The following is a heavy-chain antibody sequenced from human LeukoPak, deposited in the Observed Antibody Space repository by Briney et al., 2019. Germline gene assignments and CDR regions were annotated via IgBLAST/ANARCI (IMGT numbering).Heavy chain of an antibody. CDR2: INTDGSST. D-gene: IGHD1-1*01. CDR1: GFTFSSFW. J-gene: IGHJ4*02. CDR3: AREWKKTGAFDY. Sequence: GGSLRLSCEASGFTFSSFWMHWVRQAPGKGLVWVSFINTDGSSTTYADPVKGRFTVSRDNAENTLYLQMSGLRAEDTAVYYCAREWKKTGAFDYWGQGTLVTVSS. V-gene: IGHV3-74*01.